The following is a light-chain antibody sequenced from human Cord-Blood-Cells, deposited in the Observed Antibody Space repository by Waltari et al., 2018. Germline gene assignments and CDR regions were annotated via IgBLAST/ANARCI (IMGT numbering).Light chain of an antibody. CDR1: SSDVGGYNY. Sequence: QSALTQPASVSGSPGQSITISCTGTSSDVGGYNYVSWYQQHPGKAPTLMIYEVSNRTSGVLTLFAASKSGNTASLTVSGLQAEDEADYYCSSYTSSSTSLFGGGTKLTVL. CDR3: SSYTSSSTSL. J-gene: IGLJ2*01. CDR2: EVS. V-gene: IGLV2-14*01.